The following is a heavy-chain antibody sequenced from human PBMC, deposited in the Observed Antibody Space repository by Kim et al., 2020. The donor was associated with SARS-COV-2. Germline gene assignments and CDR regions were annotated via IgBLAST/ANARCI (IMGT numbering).Heavy chain of an antibody. J-gene: IGHJ4*02. CDR2: ITDSGGNT. Sequence: GGSLRLSCAASGFTFSKYAMAWVRQAPGKGLEWVSAITDSGGNTYYVDSVKGRFTISRDISQDTLYLQMNSLRVEDTAVYYCAKDGLRYNILSGYIPSYYFDYWGQGTLVTVSS. V-gene: IGHV3-23*01. CDR3: AKDGLRYNILSGYIPSYYFDY. D-gene: IGHD3-9*01. CDR1: GFTFSKYA.